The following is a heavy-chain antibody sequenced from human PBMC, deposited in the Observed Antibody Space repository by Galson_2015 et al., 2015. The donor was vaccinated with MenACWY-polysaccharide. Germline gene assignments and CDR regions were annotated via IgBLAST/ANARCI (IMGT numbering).Heavy chain of an antibody. V-gene: IGHV1-18*01. Sequence: FVKVSCKASGYTFTNYGISWVRQAPGQGLEWMGWISAYNGNTNYAQKIQGRVTMITDTSTSTAHMELRSLRSDDTAVYYCARDRSNIDYWGQGTLVTVSS. CDR2: ISAYNGNT. CDR3: ARDRSNIDY. CDR1: GYTFTNYG. J-gene: IGHJ4*02.